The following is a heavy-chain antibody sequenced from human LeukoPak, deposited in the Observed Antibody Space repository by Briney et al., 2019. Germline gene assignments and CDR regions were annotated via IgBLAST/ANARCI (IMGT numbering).Heavy chain of an antibody. CDR1: GCSISSYH. CDR2: IYYDGST. V-gene: IGHV4-59*01. D-gene: IGHD3/OR15-3a*01. J-gene: IGHJ5*02. Sequence: SETLSLTCTVSGCSISSYHWSWIRQPPGKGLEWIGYIYYDGSTNYNPSLKSRVTISVDTSKDQFSLKLTSVTAADTAVYYCARGRISRDWFAHLDLWGKGTLVTVSS. CDR3: ARGRISRDWFAHLDL.